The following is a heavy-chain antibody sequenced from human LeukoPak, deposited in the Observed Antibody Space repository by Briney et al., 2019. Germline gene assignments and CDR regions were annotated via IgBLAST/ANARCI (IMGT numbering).Heavy chain of an antibody. D-gene: IGHD2-15*01. CDR2: ISAYNGNT. CDR3: ARGHCSGGSCYCPGY. V-gene: IGHV1-18*01. CDR1: GYTFTSYG. Sequence: ASVKVSCKASGYTFTSYGISWVRQAPGQGLEWMGWISAYNGNTNYAQKLQGRVTMTTDTSTSTAYMELRSLRSDDTAVYYCARGHCSGGSCYCPGYWGQGTLVTVSS. J-gene: IGHJ4*02.